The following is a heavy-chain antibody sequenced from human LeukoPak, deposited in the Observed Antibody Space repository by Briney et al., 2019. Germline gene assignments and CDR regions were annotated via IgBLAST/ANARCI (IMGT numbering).Heavy chain of an antibody. V-gene: IGHV1-18*01. Sequence: ASVTLSCKASGYTFTSYGISWVRQAPGQGLEWMGWISAYNGNTNYAQKLQGRVTMTTDTSTSTAYMELRSLRSDDTAVYYCARVLLWFVEFDYWGQGTLVTVSS. CDR2: ISAYNGNT. CDR1: GYTFTSYG. CDR3: ARVLLWFVEFDY. D-gene: IGHD3-10*01. J-gene: IGHJ4*02.